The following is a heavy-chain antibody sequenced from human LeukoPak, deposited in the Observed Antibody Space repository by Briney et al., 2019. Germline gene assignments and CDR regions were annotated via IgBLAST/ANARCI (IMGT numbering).Heavy chain of an antibody. Sequence: GGSLRLSCAVSGFTFSTYWMTWVRQAPGKGLEWVANIRQDGSEKNYVDSVKGRFTISRDNAKNSLYLQMNSLRAEDMAVYYCARDGLRGGFEIWGQGTMVTVSS. V-gene: IGHV3-7*01. CDR2: IRQDGSEK. CDR3: ARDGLRGGFEI. CDR1: GFTFSTYW. J-gene: IGHJ3*02.